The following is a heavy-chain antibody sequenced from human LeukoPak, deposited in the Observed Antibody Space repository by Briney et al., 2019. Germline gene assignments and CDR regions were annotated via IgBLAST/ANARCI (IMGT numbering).Heavy chain of an antibody. CDR1: GGTFSSYA. J-gene: IGHJ4*02. CDR3: ARTELCGGDCYSAFDY. Sequence: SVKVSCKVSGGTFSSYAISWVRQAPGQGLEWMGGIIPIFGTANYAQEFQGRVTITTDESTSTAYMELSSLRSEDTAVYYCARTELCGGDCYSAFDYWGQGTLVTVSS. D-gene: IGHD2-21*02. CDR2: IIPIFGTA. V-gene: IGHV1-69*05.